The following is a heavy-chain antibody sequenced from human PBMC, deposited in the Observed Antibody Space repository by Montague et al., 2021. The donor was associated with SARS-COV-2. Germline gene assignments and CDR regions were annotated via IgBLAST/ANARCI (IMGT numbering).Heavy chain of an antibody. Sequence: SETLSLTCTVSGDSISSSSYYWGWIRQPPGKGLEWIGNKHYSANTYNNLSLKNRVTMSVDTSKNQFSLKLSSVAAADTAVYSCVRDGYTHVDYWGQGTLVTVSS. CDR3: VRDGYTHVDY. J-gene: IGHJ4*02. D-gene: IGHD5-24*01. CDR2: KHYSANT. V-gene: IGHV4-39*02. CDR1: GDSISSSSYY.